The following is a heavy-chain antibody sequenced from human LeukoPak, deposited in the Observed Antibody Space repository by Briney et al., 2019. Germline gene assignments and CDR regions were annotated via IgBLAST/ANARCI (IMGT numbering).Heavy chain of an antibody. Sequence: ASVKVSCKASGYTFTSYDINWVRQATGQGLEWMGWMNPNSGNTGYAQKFRGRVTMTRNTSISTAYMELSSLRSEDTAVYYCARNGGSYYDYYYYYGMDVWGQGTTVTVSS. CDR2: MNPNSGNT. V-gene: IGHV1-8*01. CDR3: ARNGGSYYDYYYYYGMDV. J-gene: IGHJ6*02. D-gene: IGHD1-26*01. CDR1: GYTFTSYD.